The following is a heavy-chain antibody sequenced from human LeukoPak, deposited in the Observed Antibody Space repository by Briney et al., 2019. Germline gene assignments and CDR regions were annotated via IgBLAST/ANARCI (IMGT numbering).Heavy chain of an antibody. V-gene: IGHV4-59*08. CDR1: GGSVSSYY. D-gene: IGHD7-27*01. CDR3: ARGWGYFDS. J-gene: IGHJ4*02. Sequence: PSETLSLTCTVSGGSVSSYYLSWIRQPPGKGLEWIGYIYYSGSTNYSPSLKSRVTISVDTSKNQLSLTLSSVTAADTAVYYCARGWGYFDSWGQGTLVTVSS. CDR2: IYYSGST.